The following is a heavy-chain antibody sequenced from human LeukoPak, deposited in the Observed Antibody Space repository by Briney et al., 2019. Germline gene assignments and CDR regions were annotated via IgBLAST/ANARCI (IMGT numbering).Heavy chain of an antibody. D-gene: IGHD1-1*01. J-gene: IGHJ6*02. CDR1: GYSFITYS. V-gene: IGHV1-18*01. CDR2: IKADNGNT. Sequence: ASVKVSCKASGYSFITYSISWVRQAPGQGLEWMGWIKADNGNTDYAQKFQDRVTMTTDTSTTTAYMEVRSLRSEDTAVYYCARVAPTTEGMDVWGQGTTVTVS. CDR3: ARVAPTTEGMDV.